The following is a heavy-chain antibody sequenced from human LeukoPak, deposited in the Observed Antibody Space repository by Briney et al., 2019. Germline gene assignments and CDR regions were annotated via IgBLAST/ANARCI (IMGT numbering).Heavy chain of an antibody. V-gene: IGHV3-9*01. CDR3: AKGGTGYYKYNWFDP. CDR1: GFTFDDYA. J-gene: IGHJ5*02. CDR2: ISWNSGSI. D-gene: IGHD3-9*01. Sequence: GRSLRLSCAASGFTFDDYAMHWVRHAPGKGLEWVSGISWNSGSIGYADSVKGRFTISRDNAKNSLYLQMNSLRAEDTALYYCAKGGTGYYKYNWFDPWGQGTLVTVSS.